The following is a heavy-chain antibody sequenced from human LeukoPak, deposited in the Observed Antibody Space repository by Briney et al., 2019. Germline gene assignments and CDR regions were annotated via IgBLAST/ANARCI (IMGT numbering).Heavy chain of an antibody. CDR3: ARAPPGGGNSWVDY. V-gene: IGHV3-13*01. J-gene: IGHJ4*02. Sequence: PGGSLRLSCAASGFTFSRYDMHWVRQATGKGLEWVSAIGTAGDTYYPGSVKGRFTISRENAKNSLYLQMNSLSAGDTAVYYCARAPPGGGNSWVDYWGQGTLVTVSS. D-gene: IGHD4-23*01. CDR2: IGTAGDT. CDR1: GFTFSRYD.